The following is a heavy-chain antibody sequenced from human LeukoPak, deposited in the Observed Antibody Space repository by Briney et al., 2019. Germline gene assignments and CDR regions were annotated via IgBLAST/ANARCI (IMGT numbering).Heavy chain of an antibody. CDR3: ARDYRAPQYYDFWSGFPDY. CDR2: TSYDGSNN. D-gene: IGHD3-3*01. CDR1: GFTFSSYA. Sequence: PGGSLRLSCAASGFTFSSYAMHWVRQAPGKGLEWVAVTSYDGSNNKYADSVKGRFTISRGNSKKTLYLQMDSLRAEDTAVYYCARDYRAPQYYDFWSGFPDYWGQGTLVTVSS. V-gene: IGHV3-30*04. J-gene: IGHJ4*02.